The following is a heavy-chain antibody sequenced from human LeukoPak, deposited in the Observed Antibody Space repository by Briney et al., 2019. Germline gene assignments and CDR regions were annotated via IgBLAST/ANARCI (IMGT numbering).Heavy chain of an antibody. CDR2: ISSSGSIM. CDR3: ARERDPPAIDI. J-gene: IGHJ3*02. V-gene: IGHV3-48*04. CDR1: GFTFSTYS. Sequence: TGGSLRLSCAAFGFTFSTYSMNWVRQAPGKGLEWVSYISSSGSIMYYAESVKGRFTISRDNAKNSLYLQMNSLRPEDTAIYYCARERDPPAIDIWGQGTMVTVSS.